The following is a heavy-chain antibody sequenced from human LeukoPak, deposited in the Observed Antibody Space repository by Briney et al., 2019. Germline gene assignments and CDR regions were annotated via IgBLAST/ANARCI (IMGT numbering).Heavy chain of an antibody. CDR1: GGSIRSSNYY. Sequence: PSETLSLTCTVSGGSIRSSNYYWSWIRQPPGKGLEWIGEINHSGSTNYNPSLKSRVTISVDTSKNQFSLKLSSVTAADTAVYYCARVRGYYYDSSGPDYWGQGTLVTVSS. CDR2: INHSGST. D-gene: IGHD3-22*01. V-gene: IGHV4-39*07. J-gene: IGHJ4*02. CDR3: ARVRGYYYDSSGPDY.